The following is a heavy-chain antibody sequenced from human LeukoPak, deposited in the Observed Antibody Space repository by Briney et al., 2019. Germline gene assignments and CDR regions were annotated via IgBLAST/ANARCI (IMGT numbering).Heavy chain of an antibody. V-gene: IGHV3-21*01. CDR3: ARIGYSSSSFDY. D-gene: IGHD6-6*01. CDR1: GFTFSSYS. J-gene: IGHJ4*02. CDR2: ISSSSYI. Sequence: PGGSLRLSCAASGFTFSSYSMNWVRQAPGKGLEWVSSISSSSYIYYADSVKGRFTISRDNAKNSVYLQMNSLRAGDTSVYYCARIGYSSSSFDYWGQGTLVIVSS.